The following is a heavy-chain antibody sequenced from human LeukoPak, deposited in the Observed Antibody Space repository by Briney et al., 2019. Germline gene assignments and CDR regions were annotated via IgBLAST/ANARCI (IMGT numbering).Heavy chain of an antibody. CDR3: TRYEEEDGQNAKTIDY. CDR1: GGSISSNNY. Sequence: PSDTLFLTCTVSGGSISSNNYWGWIRQPPGMGLEWIGSIHFTINTYYNPSLKSRLTISIDTSKNQFSLRLRSVTAADTAVYYCTRYEEEDGQNAKTIDYWGQGTLVTVSS. J-gene: IGHJ4*02. D-gene: IGHD5-24*01. CDR2: IHFTINT. V-gene: IGHV4-39*01.